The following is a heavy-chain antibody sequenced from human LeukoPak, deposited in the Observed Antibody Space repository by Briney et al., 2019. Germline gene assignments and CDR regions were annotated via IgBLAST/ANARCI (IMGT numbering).Heavy chain of an antibody. D-gene: IGHD3-22*01. Sequence: PGGSLRLSCAASGFTFSSYAMSWVRQAPGKGLEWVSAISGSGGSTYYADSVKGRFTISRDNSKNTLYLQMNSLRAEDTAVYYCARDPAYYYDSSGYGAFDPWGQGTLVTVSS. CDR3: ARDPAYYYDSSGYGAFDP. CDR2: ISGSGGST. CDR1: GFTFSSYA. J-gene: IGHJ5*02. V-gene: IGHV3-23*01.